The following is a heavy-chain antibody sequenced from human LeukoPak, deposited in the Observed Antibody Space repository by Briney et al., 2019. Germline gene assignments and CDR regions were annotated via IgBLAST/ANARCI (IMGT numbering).Heavy chain of an antibody. CDR3: AREEDTAMVTDWFDP. CDR2: INPNSGGT. J-gene: IGHJ5*02. CDR1: GYTFTGYY. D-gene: IGHD5-18*01. Sequence: ASVKVSCKASGYTFTGYYIHWVRQAPGQGLEWMGRINPNSGGTNYAQKFQGRVTMTRDTSIITVYMELTRLRSDDTAVYYCAREEDTAMVTDWFDPWGQGTLVTVSS. V-gene: IGHV1-2*06.